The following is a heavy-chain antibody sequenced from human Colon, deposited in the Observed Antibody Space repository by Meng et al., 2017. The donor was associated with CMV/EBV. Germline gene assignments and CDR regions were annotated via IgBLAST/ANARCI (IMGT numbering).Heavy chain of an antibody. CDR2: SRNKANSYTT. V-gene: IGHV3-72*01. CDR1: GFTFSDHY. Sequence: GESLKISCATSGFTFSDHYMDWVRQAPGKGLEWVGRSRNKANSYTTEYAPSVRGRFTISRDASKKLLFLQMNSLKTEDTAVYYCASGCWYENYFDHWGQGTLVTVSS. D-gene: IGHD6-13*01. J-gene: IGHJ4*02. CDR3: ASGCWYENYFDH.